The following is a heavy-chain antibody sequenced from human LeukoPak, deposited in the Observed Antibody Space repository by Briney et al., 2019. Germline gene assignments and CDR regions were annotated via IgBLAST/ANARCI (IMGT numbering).Heavy chain of an antibody. J-gene: IGHJ4*02. CDR2: INWNGGST. CDR3: TRDPRNLDY. V-gene: IGHV3-20*04. CDR1: GFTFSSYE. D-gene: IGHD1-14*01. Sequence: PGGSLRLSCAASGFTFSSYEMNWVRQAPGKGLEWVSGINWNGGSTGYADSVKGRFTISRDNAKNSLYLQMNSLRVEDTAVYYCTRDPRNLDYWGQGTLVTVSS.